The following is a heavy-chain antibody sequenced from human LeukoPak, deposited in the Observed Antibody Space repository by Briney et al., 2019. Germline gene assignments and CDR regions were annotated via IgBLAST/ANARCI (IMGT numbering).Heavy chain of an antibody. D-gene: IGHD2-15*01. CDR3: AREQNEGYCSGGSCDAWFDP. J-gene: IGHJ5*02. V-gene: IGHV4-59*01. CDR1: GGSISSYS. Sequence: KPSETLSLTCTVSGGSISSYSWSWIRQPPGKGLEWIGYTYYSGSTNYNPSLKSRVTISVDTSKNQFSLKLSSVSAADPAVYYCAREQNEGYCSGGSCDAWFDPWGQGNLVTVSS. CDR2: TYYSGST.